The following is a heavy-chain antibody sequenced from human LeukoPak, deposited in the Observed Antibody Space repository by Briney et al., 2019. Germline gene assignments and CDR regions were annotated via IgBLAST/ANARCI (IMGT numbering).Heavy chain of an antibody. CDR1: GFTFSNQW. J-gene: IGHJ4*02. Sequence: GGSLRPSCAASGFTFSNQWMHWFRQTPGKGLEWVSLIKTDGTTAIYAESVKGRFTISRDNARSTVYLQMNSLRAGDTALYFCSTGGKYYFDSWGLGTLVTVSS. V-gene: IGHV3-74*01. CDR2: IKTDGTTA. CDR3: STGGKYYFDS. D-gene: IGHD1-26*01.